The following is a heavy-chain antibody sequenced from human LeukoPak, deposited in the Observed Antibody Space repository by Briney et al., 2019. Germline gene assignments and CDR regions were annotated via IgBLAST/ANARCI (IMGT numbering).Heavy chain of an antibody. D-gene: IGHD3-10*01. J-gene: IGHJ4*02. CDR3: ARVDYGSGSYYGY. CDR1: GFTFSSYW. V-gene: IGHV3-7*01. CDR2: IKQDGSEE. Sequence: GGSLRLSCAASGFTFSSYWMSWVRQAPGKGLEWVANIKQDGSEEYYVDSVKGRFTISRDNAKNSLYLQMNSLRAEDTAVYYCARVDYGSGSYYGYWGQGTLVTVSS.